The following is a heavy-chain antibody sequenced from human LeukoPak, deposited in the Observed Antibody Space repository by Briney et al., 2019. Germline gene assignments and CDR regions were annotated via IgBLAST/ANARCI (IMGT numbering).Heavy chain of an antibody. CDR2: INPNSGGT. CDR1: GHTFTGYY. Sequence: ASVKVSCKASGHTFTGYYMHWVRQAPGQGLEWMGWINPNSGGTNYAQKFQGRVTMTRDTSISTAYMELSRLRSDDTAVYYCARDLTGYYYGSSGYYPGYWGQGTLVTVSS. J-gene: IGHJ4*02. D-gene: IGHD3-22*01. V-gene: IGHV1-2*02. CDR3: ARDLTGYYYGSSGYYPGY.